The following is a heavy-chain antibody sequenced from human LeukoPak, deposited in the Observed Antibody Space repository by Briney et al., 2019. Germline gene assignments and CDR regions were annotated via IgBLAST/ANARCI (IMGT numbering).Heavy chain of an antibody. Sequence: GGSLRLSCAASGFTFDDYGMSWARQAPGKGLEWVSGINWNGGSTGYADSVKGRFTISRDNAKNSLYLQMNSLRAEDTALYYCAREDHYYDSSDDYYMDVWGKGTTVTVSS. CDR2: INWNGGST. V-gene: IGHV3-20*04. D-gene: IGHD3-22*01. CDR1: GFTFDDYG. CDR3: AREDHYYDSSDDYYMDV. J-gene: IGHJ6*03.